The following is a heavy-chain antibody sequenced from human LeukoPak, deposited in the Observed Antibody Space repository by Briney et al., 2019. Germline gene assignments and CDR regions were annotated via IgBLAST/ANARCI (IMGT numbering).Heavy chain of an antibody. CDR3: ARRILRRGEFDY. D-gene: IGHD3-10*01. J-gene: IGHJ4*02. Sequence: PSETLSLTCTVSGGSISSGGYYWSWIRQHPGKGLEWIGYIYYSGSTYYNPSLKSRVTISVDTSKNQFSLKLSSVTAADTAVYYCARRILRRGEFDYWGQGTLVTVSS. CDR1: GGSISSGGYY. V-gene: IGHV4-31*03. CDR2: IYYSGST.